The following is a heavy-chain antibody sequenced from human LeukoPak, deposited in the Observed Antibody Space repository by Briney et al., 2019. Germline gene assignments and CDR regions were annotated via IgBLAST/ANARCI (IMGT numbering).Heavy chain of an antibody. CDR3: ARLTVTTTSDYFDY. CDR1: DLTVSSNY. CDR2: IYSGDST. V-gene: IGHV3-53*01. J-gene: IGHJ4*02. Sequence: PGGSLRLSCAASDLTVSSNYMSWVCQAPGKGLQCVSLIYSGDSTYYADSVKGRFTISRDKSKNTLSLQMNSLRAEDTAVYYCARLTVTTTSDYFDYWGQGTLVTVSS. D-gene: IGHD4-17*01.